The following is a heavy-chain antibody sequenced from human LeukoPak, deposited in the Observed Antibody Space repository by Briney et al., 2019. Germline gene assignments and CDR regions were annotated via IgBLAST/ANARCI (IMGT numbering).Heavy chain of an antibody. Sequence: GASVKVSCKASGYTFTGYYMHWVRQAPGQGLEWMGRINPNSGGTNYAQKFQGRVTMTRDTSSSTAYMELSRLRSDDTAVYYCARPYCGGDCNFDYWGQGTLVTVSS. V-gene: IGHV1-2*06. CDR1: GYTFTGYY. CDR2: INPNSGGT. D-gene: IGHD2-21*02. CDR3: ARPYCGGDCNFDY. J-gene: IGHJ4*02.